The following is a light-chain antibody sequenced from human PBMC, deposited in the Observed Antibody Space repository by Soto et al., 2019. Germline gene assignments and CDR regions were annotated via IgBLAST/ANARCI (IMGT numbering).Light chain of an antibody. V-gene: IGKV1-5*03. Sequence: DIQIPQSPSTLSESVGDRFTTPGRASQSISSWLAWYQQKPGKAPKLLIYTASTLKSGVPSRFSGSGSGTEFTLAISSLQSEDFATYYCQQFNDYPITFGQGTRLEIK. J-gene: IGKJ5*01. CDR2: TAS. CDR3: QQFNDYPIT. CDR1: QSISSW.